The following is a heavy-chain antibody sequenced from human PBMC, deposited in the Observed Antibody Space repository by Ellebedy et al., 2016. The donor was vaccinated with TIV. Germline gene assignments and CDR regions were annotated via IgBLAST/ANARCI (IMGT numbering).Heavy chain of an antibody. CDR1: GFTFSRYW. Sequence: GESLKISCAAPGFTFSRYWMHWVRQAPGKGLVWVSRIYNDGSSTSYADSVKGRFTISRDNAKNTLYLQMNSLRAEDTAVYYCARLGLGRDAFDIWGQGTMVTVSS. D-gene: IGHD3-10*01. CDR3: ARLGLGRDAFDI. CDR2: IYNDGSST. V-gene: IGHV3-74*01. J-gene: IGHJ3*02.